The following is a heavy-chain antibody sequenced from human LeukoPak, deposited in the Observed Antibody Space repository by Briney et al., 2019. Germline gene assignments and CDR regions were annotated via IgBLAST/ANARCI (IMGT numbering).Heavy chain of an antibody. J-gene: IGHJ3*01. CDR1: GFTFSSYW. Sequence: GGSLRLSCAASGFTFSSYWMSWVRQAPGKGLEWVANIKQDGSEKYYVDSVKGRFTISRDNAKNSLYLQMNSLRAEDTAVYYCARDKDYGSGSDYNEYVFDFWGQGTMVTVSS. D-gene: IGHD3-10*01. CDR2: IKQDGSEK. CDR3: ARDKDYGSGSDYNEYVFDF. V-gene: IGHV3-7*03.